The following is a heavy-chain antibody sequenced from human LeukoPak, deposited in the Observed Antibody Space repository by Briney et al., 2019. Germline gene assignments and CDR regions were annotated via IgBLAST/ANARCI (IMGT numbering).Heavy chain of an antibody. D-gene: IGHD3-22*01. CDR2: IYHSGST. CDR1: GGSISSSNW. J-gene: IGHJ3*02. V-gene: IGHV4-4*02. CDR3: AREGYYYDSSGSYAFDI. Sequence: PSETLSLTCAVSGGSISSSNWWSWVRQPPGKGLEWIGEIYHSGSTNYNPSLKSRVTISVDKSKNQFFLKLSSVTAADTAVYYCAREGYYYDSSGSYAFDIWGQGTMVTVSS.